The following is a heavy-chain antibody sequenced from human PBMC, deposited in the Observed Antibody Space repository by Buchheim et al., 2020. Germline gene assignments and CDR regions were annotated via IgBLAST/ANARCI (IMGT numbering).Heavy chain of an antibody. Sequence: QVQLVESGGGVVQPGRSLRLSCAASGFTFSSYAMHWVRQAPGKGLEWVAVISYDGSNKYYADSVKGRFTISRDNSKNTLYLQMNSLRAEDTAVYYCARDLTEVSIFGVAYYYYYGMDVWGQGTT. D-gene: IGHD3-3*01. J-gene: IGHJ6*02. CDR2: ISYDGSNK. V-gene: IGHV3-30-3*01. CDR1: GFTFSSYA. CDR3: ARDLTEVSIFGVAYYYYYGMDV.